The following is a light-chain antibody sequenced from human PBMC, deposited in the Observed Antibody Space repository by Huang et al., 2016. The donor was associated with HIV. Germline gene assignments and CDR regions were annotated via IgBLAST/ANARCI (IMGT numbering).Light chain of an antibody. J-gene: IGKJ1*01. V-gene: IGKV3-20*01. Sequence: EIVLTQSPGTRSLSAGERATLSCRASQSVSSNYLAWYQQKPGQAPRLLIYGACSRATGIPDMFSGSGSGTDFTLTISRLEPEDFAVYYCQQYGSPPETFGQGTKVEIK. CDR3: QQYGSPPET. CDR1: QSVSSNY. CDR2: GAC.